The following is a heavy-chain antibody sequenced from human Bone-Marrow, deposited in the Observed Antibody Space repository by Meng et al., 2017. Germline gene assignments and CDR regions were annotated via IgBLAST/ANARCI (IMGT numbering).Heavy chain of an antibody. Sequence: LVGSGGGLVKPGGSPRLSWAASGFTFSSYAMHWVRQAPGKGLEWVAVISYDGSNKYYADSVKGRFTISRDNSKNTLYLQMNSLRAEDTAVYYCARDREVGEFDYWGQGTLVTVSS. J-gene: IGHJ4*02. V-gene: IGHV3-30*01. CDR3: ARDREVGEFDY. CDR1: GFTFSSYA. CDR2: ISYDGSNK. D-gene: IGHD1-26*01.